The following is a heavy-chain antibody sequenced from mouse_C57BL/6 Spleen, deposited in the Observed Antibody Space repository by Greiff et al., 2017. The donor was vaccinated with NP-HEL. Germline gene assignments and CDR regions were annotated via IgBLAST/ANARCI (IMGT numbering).Heavy chain of an antibody. CDR1: GYSLTSGYY. CDR2: ISYDGSN. D-gene: IGHD2-14*01. CDR3: ARLSTIGGYFEV. V-gene: IGHV3-6*01. J-gene: IGHJ1*03. Sequence: EVKLQESGPGLVKPSQSLSLTCSVTGYSLTSGYYWNWIRQFPGNKLEWMGYISYDGSNNYNPSLKNRISITRDTSKNQFFLKLNTVTTEDTATYYCARLSTIGGYFEVWGTGTTVTVSS.